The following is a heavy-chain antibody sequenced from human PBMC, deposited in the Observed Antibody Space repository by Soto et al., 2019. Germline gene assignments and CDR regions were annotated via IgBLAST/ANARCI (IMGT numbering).Heavy chain of an antibody. CDR1: GGTFSSYT. CDR2: IIPILGIA. V-gene: IGHV1-69*02. J-gene: IGHJ4*02. CDR3: ARGGIAVAGTLSIDY. Sequence: SVKVSCKASGGTFSSYTISWVRQAPGQGLEWMGRIIPILGIANYAQKFQGRVTITADKSTSTAYMELSSLRSEDTAVFYCARGGIAVAGTLSIDYWGQGTLVTVSS. D-gene: IGHD6-19*01.